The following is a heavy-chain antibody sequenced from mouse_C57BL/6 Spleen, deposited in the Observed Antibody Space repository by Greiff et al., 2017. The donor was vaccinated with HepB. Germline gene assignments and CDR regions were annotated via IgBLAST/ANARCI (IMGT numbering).Heavy chain of an antibody. D-gene: IGHD2-4*01. Sequence: QVHVKQSGPGLVQPSQTLSITCTVSGFSLTSYGVHWVRQSPGKGLEWLGVIWRGGSTDYNAAFISRLSISKDNSKSQVFFKMNSLQADDTAVYYCARVYYDYDGPYFDYWGQGTTLTVSS. J-gene: IGHJ2*01. CDR2: IWRGGST. V-gene: IGHV2-2*01. CDR3: ARVYYDYDGPYFDY. CDR1: GFSLTSYG.